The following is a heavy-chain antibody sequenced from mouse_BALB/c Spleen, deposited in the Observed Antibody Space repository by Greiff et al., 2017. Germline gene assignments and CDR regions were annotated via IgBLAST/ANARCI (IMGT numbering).Heavy chain of an antibody. CDR3: ARGVLRPRYYFDY. J-gene: IGHJ2*01. V-gene: IGHV1S81*02. CDR1: GYTFTSYW. D-gene: IGHD1-2*01. CDR2: INPSNGRT. Sequence: QVQLQQPGAELVKPGASVKLSCKASGYTFTSYWMHWVKQRPGQGLEWIGEINPSNGRTNYNEKFKSKATLTVDKSSSTAYMQLSSLTSEDSAVYYCARGVLRPRYYFDYWGQGTTLTVSS.